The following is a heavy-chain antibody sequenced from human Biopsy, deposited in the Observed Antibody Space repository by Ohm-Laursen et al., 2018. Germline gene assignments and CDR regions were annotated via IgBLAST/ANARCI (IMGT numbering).Heavy chain of an antibody. CDR2: IIPIFNTP. Sequence: GASVKVSCKASGYTFTNYYLHWVRQAPGQGLEWMGGIIPIFNTPKYAQRFQGRVTITADRSTATAYMELSSLRSEDTAVYYCARDTELLSIGLDYNFGMVVWGQGTTVTVSS. CDR1: GYTFTNYY. V-gene: IGHV1-69*06. CDR3: ARDTELLSIGLDYNFGMVV. J-gene: IGHJ6*02. D-gene: IGHD1-14*01.